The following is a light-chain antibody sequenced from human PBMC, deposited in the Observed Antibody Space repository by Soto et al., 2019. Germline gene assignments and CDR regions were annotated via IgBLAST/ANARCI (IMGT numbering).Light chain of an antibody. CDR2: EVS. J-gene: IGLJ1*01. V-gene: IGLV2-14*01. Sequence: QSVLTQPASVSGSPGQSITISCTGTSSDVGGYNYVSWYQQHPGKAPKLMIYEVSNRPSGVSNRFSGSKSGNTASLTISGLQAEDEVDYYCSSYRSSTTPFYVFGTGTKVTVL. CDR3: SSYRSSTTPFYV. CDR1: SSDVGGYNY.